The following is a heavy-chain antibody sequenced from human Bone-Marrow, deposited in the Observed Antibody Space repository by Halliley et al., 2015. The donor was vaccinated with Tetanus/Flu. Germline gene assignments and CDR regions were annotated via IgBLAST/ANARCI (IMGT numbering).Heavy chain of an antibody. Sequence: QLVQSGAEVKKPGASVKVSCKASGYTFTNYGITWVRQATGHGLEWMGWMNPKTGNTGFVQRFKGRVTMTRNTSISTAYMELSSLTYGDTAIYYCARARGWTYLSDPWGQGTLVTVSS. CDR3: ARARGWTYLSDP. CDR1: GYTFTNYG. CDR2: MNPKTGNT. V-gene: IGHV1-8*02. J-gene: IGHJ5*02. D-gene: IGHD1-26*01.